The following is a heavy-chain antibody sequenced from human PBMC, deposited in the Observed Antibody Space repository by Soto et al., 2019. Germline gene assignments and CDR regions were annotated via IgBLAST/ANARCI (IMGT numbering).Heavy chain of an antibody. V-gene: IGHV3-30*18. J-gene: IGHJ3*02. Sequence: GGSLRLSCAASGFTFSSYGMHWVRQAPGKGLEWVAVISYDGSNKYYADSVKGRFTISRDNSKNTLYRQMNSLRAEDTAVYYCAKDPGWGATGLAYAFDIWGQGTMVTVSS. CDR1: GFTFSSYG. CDR2: ISYDGSNK. D-gene: IGHD1-26*01. CDR3: AKDPGWGATGLAYAFDI.